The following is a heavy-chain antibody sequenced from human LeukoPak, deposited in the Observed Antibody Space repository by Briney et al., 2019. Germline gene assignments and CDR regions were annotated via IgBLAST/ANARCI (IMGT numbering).Heavy chain of an antibody. CDR3: ARALYYYGSGSSINWFDP. CDR1: GYTFTGYY. Sequence: ASVKVSCKASGYTFTGYYMHWVRQAPGQGLEWMGWINPNSGGTNYAQKLQGRVTMTTDTSTSTAYMELRSLRSDDTAVYYCARALYYYGSGSSINWFDPWGQGTLVTVSS. J-gene: IGHJ5*02. V-gene: IGHV1-2*02. CDR2: INPNSGGT. D-gene: IGHD3-10*01.